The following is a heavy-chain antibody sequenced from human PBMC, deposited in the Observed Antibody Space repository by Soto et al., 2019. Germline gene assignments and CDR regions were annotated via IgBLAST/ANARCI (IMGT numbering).Heavy chain of an antibody. V-gene: IGHV4-4*02. J-gene: IGHJ6*02. Sequence: QVQLQESAPGLVKPSGTLSLTCAVSGGSISSSNWWSWVRQPPGKGLEWIGEIYHTGSTNYNPSLKSRVTISVDKSKNQFSLKLSSVIAADTAVYYCARVSGRYYYGMDVWGQGTTVTVSS. D-gene: IGHD2-15*01. CDR3: ARVSGRYYYGMDV. CDR1: GGSISSSNW. CDR2: IYHTGST.